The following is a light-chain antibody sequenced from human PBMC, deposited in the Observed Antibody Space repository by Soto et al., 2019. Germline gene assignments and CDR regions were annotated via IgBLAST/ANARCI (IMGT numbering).Light chain of an antibody. Sequence: EIVLTQSPATLSLSPGERATLSCRASQSVSKYLAWYQQKPGQAPRILIHDASNRATGIPARFSGSGSGTDFTIPISSLEHADFVVSYCQQRSNWPQITFGGGTKVEIK. J-gene: IGKJ4*01. CDR2: DAS. CDR1: QSVSKY. CDR3: QQRSNWPQIT. V-gene: IGKV3-11*01.